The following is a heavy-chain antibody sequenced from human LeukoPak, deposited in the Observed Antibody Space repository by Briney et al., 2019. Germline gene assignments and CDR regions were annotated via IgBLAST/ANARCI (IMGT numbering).Heavy chain of an antibody. V-gene: IGHV4-4*07. D-gene: IGHD1-1*01. CDR3: ARAPTGTGGWNWFDP. CDR2: IYPSGST. Sequence: SETLSLTCTVSGGSISSYYWSWIRQPAGKGLELIGRIYPSGSTNYNPSLKSRVTMSVDTSKSQFSLKLSSVTAADTAVYYCARAPTGTGGWNWFDPWGQGTLVTVSS. CDR1: GGSISSYY. J-gene: IGHJ5*02.